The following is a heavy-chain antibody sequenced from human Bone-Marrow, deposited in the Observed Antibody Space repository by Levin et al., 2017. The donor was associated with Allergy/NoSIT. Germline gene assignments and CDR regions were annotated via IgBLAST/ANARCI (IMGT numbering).Heavy chain of an antibody. V-gene: IGHV4-30-2*01. CDR1: GDSISSGGYS. CDR3: ARTYYDILTGYKGYYYMDV. CDR2: IYHTGVT. Sequence: SETLSLTCSVSGDSISSGGYSWSWIRQPPGKGLQWIGYIYHTGVTYYNPALKSRVTMSVDRSRNQFSLKLTSVTAADTAVYYCARTYYDILTGYKGYYYMDVWGKGTPVTVSS. D-gene: IGHD3-9*01. J-gene: IGHJ6*03.